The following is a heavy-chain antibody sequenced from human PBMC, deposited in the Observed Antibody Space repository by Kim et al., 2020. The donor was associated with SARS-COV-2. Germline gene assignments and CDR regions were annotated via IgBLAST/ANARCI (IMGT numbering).Heavy chain of an antibody. D-gene: IGHD3-9*01. V-gene: IGHV4-39*01. J-gene: IGHJ6*02. CDR3: ARGYFDWLSNPYYYYGMDV. CDR2: IYYSGST. CDR1: GGSISSSSYY. Sequence: SETLSLTCTVSGGSISSSSYYWGWIRQPPGKGLEWIGSIYYSGSTYYNPSLKSRVTISVDTSKNQFSLKLSSVTAADTAVYYCARGYFDWLSNPYYYYGMDVWGQGTTVTVSS.